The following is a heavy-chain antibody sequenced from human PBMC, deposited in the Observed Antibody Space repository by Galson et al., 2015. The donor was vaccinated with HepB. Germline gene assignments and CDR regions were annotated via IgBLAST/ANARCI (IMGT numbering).Heavy chain of an antibody. J-gene: IGHJ6*03. V-gene: IGHV4-39*01. Sequence: LSLTCTVSGGSISSSSYYWGWIRQPPGKGLEWIGSIYYSGSTYYNPSLKSRVTISVDTSKNQSSLKLSSVTAADTAVYYCARHGLYCSSTSCYTGYYYYMDVWGKGTTVTVSS. CDR3: ARHGLYCSSTSCYTGYYYYMDV. D-gene: IGHD2-2*02. CDR2: IYYSGST. CDR1: GGSISSSSYY.